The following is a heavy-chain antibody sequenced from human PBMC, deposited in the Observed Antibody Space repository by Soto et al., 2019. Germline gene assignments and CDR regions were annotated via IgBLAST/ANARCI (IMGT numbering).Heavy chain of an antibody. J-gene: IGHJ5*02. D-gene: IGHD2-2*01. CDR3: ARGPPEYCSSTSCYFRGRFDP. CDR1: GGSFSGYY. V-gene: IGHV4-34*01. CDR2: INHSGST. Sequence: PSETLSLTCAVYGGSFSGYYWSWIRQPPGKGLEWIGEINHSGSTNYNPSLKSRVTISVDTSKNQFSLKLSSVTAADTAVYYCARGPPEYCSSTSCYFRGRFDPWGQGTLVTVSS.